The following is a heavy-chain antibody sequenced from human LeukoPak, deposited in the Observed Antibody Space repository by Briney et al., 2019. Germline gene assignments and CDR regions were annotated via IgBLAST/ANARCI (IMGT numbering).Heavy chain of an antibody. CDR2: IYNGGNT. V-gene: IGHV4-4*07. D-gene: IGHD3-10*01. J-gene: IGHJ4*02. Sequence: PSETLSFTCTVSGGSISTYYWSWIRQPAGKGLEWIGRIYNGGNTNYNPSLKSRVTMSTDTSKNQFSLKLSSVTAADTAVYYCARSLSSGGGVGSGYWGQGTLVTVSS. CDR1: GGSISTYY. CDR3: ARSLSSGGGVGSGY.